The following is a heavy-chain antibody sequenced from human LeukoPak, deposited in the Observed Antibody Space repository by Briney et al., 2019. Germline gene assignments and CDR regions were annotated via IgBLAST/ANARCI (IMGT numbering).Heavy chain of an antibody. D-gene: IGHD6-13*01. J-gene: IGHJ6*02. CDR2: INHSGST. Sequence: SETLSLTCAVYGGSFSGYYWSWIRQPPGKGLEWIGEINHSGSTNYNPSLKSRVTISVDTSKNQFPLKLSSVTTADTAVYYCAGAAAGRYYYYGMDVWGQGTTVTVSS. V-gene: IGHV4-34*01. CDR3: AGAAAGRYYYYGMDV. CDR1: GGSFSGYY.